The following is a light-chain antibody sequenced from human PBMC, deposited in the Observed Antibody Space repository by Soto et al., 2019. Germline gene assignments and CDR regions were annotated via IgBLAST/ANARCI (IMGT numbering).Light chain of an antibody. V-gene: IGKV3-20*01. Sequence: EIVLTQSPATLSLSPGERATLSCRASQSISSYLAWYQQKPGQSPRLVIYGASRRATGIPDRFSGSGSGTDFTLTIGRLEPEDFAVYYCQRSGSAPPYIFGAGTRLDIK. CDR3: QRSGSAPPYI. CDR1: QSISSY. CDR2: GAS. J-gene: IGKJ2*01.